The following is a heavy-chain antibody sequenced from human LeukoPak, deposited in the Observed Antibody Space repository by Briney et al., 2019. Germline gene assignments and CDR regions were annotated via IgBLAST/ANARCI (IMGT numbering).Heavy chain of an antibody. V-gene: IGHV1-69*05. CDR2: IIPIFGTA. J-gene: IGHJ4*02. D-gene: IGHD3-10*01. Sequence: SVKVSCKASGGTFSSYAISWVRQAPGQGLEWMGGIIPIFGTANCAQKFQGRVTITTDESTSTAYMELSSLRSEDTAVYYCAIGESIRYYFDDWGQGTLVTVSS. CDR3: AIGESIRYYFDD. CDR1: GGTFSSYA.